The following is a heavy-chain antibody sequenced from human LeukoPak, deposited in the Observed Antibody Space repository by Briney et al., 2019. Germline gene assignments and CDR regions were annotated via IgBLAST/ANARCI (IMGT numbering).Heavy chain of an antibody. V-gene: IGHV1-18*04. CDR2: ISAYNGNT. J-gene: IGHJ4*02. CDR1: GYTFTGYY. Sequence: ASVKVSCKASGYTFTGYYMHWVRQAPGQGLEWMGWISAYNGNTNYAQKLQGRVTMTTDTSTSTAYMELRSLRSDDTAVYYCASGYYYDSSGYLSFDYWGQGTLVTVSS. CDR3: ASGYYYDSSGYLSFDY. D-gene: IGHD3-22*01.